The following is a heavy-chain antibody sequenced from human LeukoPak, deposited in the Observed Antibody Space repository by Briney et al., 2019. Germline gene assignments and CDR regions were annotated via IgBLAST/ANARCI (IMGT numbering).Heavy chain of an antibody. CDR3: ARGPDIVVVPAATLRDNAFDI. Sequence: ASVKVSCKASGYTFTSYAMHWVRQAPGQRLEWMGWINAGNGNTKYSQKSQGRVTITRDTSASTAYMELSSLRSEDTAVYYCARGPDIVVVPAATLRDNAFDIWGQGTMVTVSS. D-gene: IGHD2-2*01. CDR1: GYTFTSYA. V-gene: IGHV1-3*01. J-gene: IGHJ3*02. CDR2: INAGNGNT.